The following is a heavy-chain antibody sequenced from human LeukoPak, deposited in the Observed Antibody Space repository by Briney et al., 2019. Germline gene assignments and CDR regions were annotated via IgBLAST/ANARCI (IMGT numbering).Heavy chain of an antibody. CDR2: IYYSGST. J-gene: IGHJ4*02. CDR3: AALAGYFDY. CDR1: GVSISSYY. V-gene: IGHV4-59*01. D-gene: IGHD3-9*01. Sequence: PSETLSLTCTVSGVSISSYYWSWIRQPPGKGLEWIGYIYYSGSTNYNPSLKSRVTISVDTSKNQFSLKLSSVTAADTAVYYCAALAGYFDYWGQGTLVTVSS.